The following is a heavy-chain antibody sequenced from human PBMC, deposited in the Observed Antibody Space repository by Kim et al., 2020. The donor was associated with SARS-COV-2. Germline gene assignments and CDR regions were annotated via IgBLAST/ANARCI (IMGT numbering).Heavy chain of an antibody. V-gene: IGHV3-30-3*01. D-gene: IGHD3-22*01. CDR1: GLSFDDSA. Sequence: GGSLRLSCAASGLSFDDSAMNWVRQAPGKGLEWLAVISYDGRNKYYADSVKGRFTISRDNPKRTLFLQMNSLRVEDTGVYYCARGNYHESLSLFDFYYGMDVWGQGTTVTVSS. J-gene: IGHJ6*02. CDR3: ARGNYHESLSLFDFYYGMDV. CDR2: ISYDGRNK.